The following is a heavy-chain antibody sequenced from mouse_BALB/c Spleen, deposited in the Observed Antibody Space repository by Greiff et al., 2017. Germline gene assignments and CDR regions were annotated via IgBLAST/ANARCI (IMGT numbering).Heavy chain of an antibody. CDR2: INSNGGST. Sequence: EVMLVESGGGLVQPGGSLKLSCAASGFTFSSYGMSWVRQTPDKRLELVATINSNGGSTYYPDSVKGRFTISRDNATNTLYLQMSSLKSEDTAMYYCARDLLRYYAMDYWGQGTSVTVSS. J-gene: IGHJ4*01. CDR3: ARDLLRYYAMDY. V-gene: IGHV5-6-3*01. CDR1: GFTFSSYG. D-gene: IGHD1-1*01.